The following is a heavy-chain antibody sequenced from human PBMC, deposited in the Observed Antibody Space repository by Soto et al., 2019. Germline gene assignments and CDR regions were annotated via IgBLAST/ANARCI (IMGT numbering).Heavy chain of an antibody. D-gene: IGHD6-19*01. CDR2: IKQDGSRK. CDR3: TFGTSSGLRDDILFDF. CDR1: GFTFSKFW. V-gene: IGHV3-7*05. J-gene: IGHJ4*01. Sequence: PGVSLRLSCAASGFTFSKFWMNWVRQAPGKGLEWVANIKQDGSRKEYVDSVKGRFTISRDNANNLLYLQMSDLRAEDTAVYYCTFGTSSGLRDDILFDFWGHRTLVTVSS.